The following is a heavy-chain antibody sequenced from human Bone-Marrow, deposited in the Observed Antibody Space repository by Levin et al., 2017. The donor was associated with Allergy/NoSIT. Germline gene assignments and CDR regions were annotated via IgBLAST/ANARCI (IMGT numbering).Heavy chain of an antibody. Sequence: ASVKVSCKVSGYTLTELSMHWVRQAPGKGLEWMGGFDPEDGETIYAQKFQGRVTMTEDTSTDTAYMELSSLRSEDTAVYYCATGLRIDYGSGPPQNFDYWGQGTLVTVSS. V-gene: IGHV1-24*01. D-gene: IGHD3-10*01. CDR2: FDPEDGET. J-gene: IGHJ4*02. CDR3: ATGLRIDYGSGPPQNFDY. CDR1: GYTLTELS.